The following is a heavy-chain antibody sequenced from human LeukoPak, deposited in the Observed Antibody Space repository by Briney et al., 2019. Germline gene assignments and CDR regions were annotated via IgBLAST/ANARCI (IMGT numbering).Heavy chain of an antibody. CDR2: IYTSGST. D-gene: IGHD3-10*01. CDR1: GGSISSGSYY. CDR3: ASQVYRGRYFDY. Sequence: SQTLSPTCTVSGGSISSGSYYWSWIRQPAGKGLEWIGRIYTSGSTNYDPSLKSRVTISVDTSKNQFSLKLSSVTAADTAVYYCASQVYRGRYFDYWGQGTLVTVSS. J-gene: IGHJ4*02. V-gene: IGHV4-61*02.